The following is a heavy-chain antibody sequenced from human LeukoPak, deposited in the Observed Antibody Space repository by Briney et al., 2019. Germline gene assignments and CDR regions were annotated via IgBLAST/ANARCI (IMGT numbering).Heavy chain of an antibody. D-gene: IGHD3-9*01. CDR2: IRYDGSKT. CDR1: GFTFSNYG. J-gene: IGHJ4*02. CDR3: AKDRSDRRYFDWSVDY. V-gene: IGHV3-30*02. Sequence: GGSLRLSCATSGFTFSNYGMHWVRQAPGKGLEWVAFIRYDGSKTYYADSVKGRFTFSRDNSKNTLYLDMNSLRAEDTAMYYCAKDRSDRRYFDWSVDYWGQGTLVTVSS.